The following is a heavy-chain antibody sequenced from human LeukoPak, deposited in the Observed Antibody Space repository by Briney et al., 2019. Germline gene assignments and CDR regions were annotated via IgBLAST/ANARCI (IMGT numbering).Heavy chain of an antibody. Sequence: AGGSLRLSCAASGFTFSNAWMSWVRQAPGKGLEWVGRIRSQSNGGTTDYAAPVKGRFTISRDDSKNTLYLQMNSLKTEDTAVYYCTTWTGGVVVTNWGQGTLVTVSS. V-gene: IGHV3-15*01. CDR1: GFTFSNAW. J-gene: IGHJ4*02. D-gene: IGHD2-2*01. CDR3: TTWTGGVVVTN. CDR2: IRSQSNGGTT.